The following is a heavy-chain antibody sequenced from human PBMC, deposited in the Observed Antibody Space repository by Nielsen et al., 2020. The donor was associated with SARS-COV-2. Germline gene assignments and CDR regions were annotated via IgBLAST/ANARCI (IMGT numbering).Heavy chain of an antibody. V-gene: IGHV3-23*01. Sequence: GESLKISCAASGFTFNIYAMAWVRRAPGRGLQWVTGVSSSGGSTYYTDFVKGRFTIFRDNSKNTLYLEMHSLRVEDTAVYYCAKDGVVRGDALDLWGQGTMVTVSS. J-gene: IGHJ3*01. CDR3: AKDGVVRGDALDL. CDR1: GFTFNIYA. D-gene: IGHD3-10*01. CDR2: VSSSGGST.